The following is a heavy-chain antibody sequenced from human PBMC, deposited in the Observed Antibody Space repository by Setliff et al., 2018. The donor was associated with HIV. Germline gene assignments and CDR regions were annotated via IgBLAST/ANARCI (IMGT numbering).Heavy chain of an antibody. CDR3: ARIPNHSSGFDY. CDR2: IIPIFGTA. CDR1: GGTFSTYT. V-gene: IGHV1-69*05. J-gene: IGHJ4*02. D-gene: IGHD3-22*01. Sequence: SVKVSCKTSGGTFSTYTITWVRQAPGQGLEWMGGIIPIFGTAKYAQKFQGRVTITTDESTTTAYMELSSLRSEDTAVYYCARIPNHSSGFDYWGQGTPVTVSS.